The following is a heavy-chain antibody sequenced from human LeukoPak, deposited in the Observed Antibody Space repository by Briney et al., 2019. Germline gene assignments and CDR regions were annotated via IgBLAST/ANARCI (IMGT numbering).Heavy chain of an antibody. Sequence: PSETLSLTCAVYGGSFSGYYWSWIRQPPGKGLEWIGEINHSGSTNYNPSLKRRVTISVDTSKNQFSRKLSSVTAADTAVYYCAREFFSSSSSRFDYWGQGTLVTVSS. CDR3: AREFFSSSSSRFDY. D-gene: IGHD6-6*01. CDR1: GGSFSGYY. CDR2: INHSGST. V-gene: IGHV4-34*01. J-gene: IGHJ4*02.